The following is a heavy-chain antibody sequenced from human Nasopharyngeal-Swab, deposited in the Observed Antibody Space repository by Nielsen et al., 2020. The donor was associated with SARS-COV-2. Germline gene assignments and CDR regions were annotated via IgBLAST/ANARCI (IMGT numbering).Heavy chain of an antibody. D-gene: IGHD7-27*01. CDR1: GFTFSSYG. J-gene: IGHJ4*02. V-gene: IGHV3-30*18. CDR2: ISYDGSNK. Sequence: GGSLRLSCAASGFTFSSYGMHWVRRAPGKGLEWVAVISYDGSNKYYADSVKGRFTISRDNSKNTLYLQMNSLRAEDTAVYYCAKGWGGIYYFDYWGQGTLVTVSS. CDR3: AKGWGGIYYFDY.